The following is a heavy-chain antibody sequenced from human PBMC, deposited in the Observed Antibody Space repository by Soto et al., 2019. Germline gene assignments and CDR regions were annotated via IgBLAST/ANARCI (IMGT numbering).Heavy chain of an antibody. CDR1: GGTFSSYT. CDR3: ESSVVAAQGHSYMDV. V-gene: IGHV1-69*02. D-gene: IGHD2-15*01. J-gene: IGHJ6*03. Sequence: ASVKVSCKASGGTFSSYTISWVRQAPGQGLEWMGRITPILGIANYAQKFKGRVTITADKSTGTAYMELSSLRSEDTAVYYCESSVVAAQGHSYMDVWGKGTTVTVSS. CDR2: ITPILGIA.